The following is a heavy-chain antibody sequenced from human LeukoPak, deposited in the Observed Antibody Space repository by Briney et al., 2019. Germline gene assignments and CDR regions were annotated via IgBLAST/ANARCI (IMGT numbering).Heavy chain of an antibody. CDR1: GFTFSNYA. V-gene: IGHV3-30*04. CDR2: ISYDGSNK. J-gene: IGHJ4*02. Sequence: GRSLRLSCAASGFTFSNYAMNWVRQAPGKGLEWVALISYDGSNKYYADSVKGRFTISRDNSKNTLYLQMNSLRAEDTAVYYCARDVAPTVAGGFDYWGQGTLVTVSS. CDR3: ARDVAPTVAGGFDY. D-gene: IGHD2-15*01.